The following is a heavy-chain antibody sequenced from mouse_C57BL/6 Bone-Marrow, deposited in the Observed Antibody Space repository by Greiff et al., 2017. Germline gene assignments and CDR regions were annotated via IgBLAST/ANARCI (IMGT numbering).Heavy chain of an antibody. V-gene: IGHV5-6*02. CDR2: ISSGGSYT. Sequence: EVMLVESGGDLVKPGGSLKLSCAASGFTFSSYGMSWVRQTPDKRLEWVATISSGGSYTYYPDSVKGRFTISRDNAKNTLYLQMSSLKYEDTAMYYCARQGRGYAMDYWGQGTSVTVSS. CDR1: GFTFSSYG. CDR3: ARQGRGYAMDY. J-gene: IGHJ4*01.